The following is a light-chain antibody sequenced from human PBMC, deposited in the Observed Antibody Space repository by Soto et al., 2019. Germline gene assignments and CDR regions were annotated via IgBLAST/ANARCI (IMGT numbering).Light chain of an antibody. CDR3: MQPRHWPWT. Sequence: DVVMTQSPLSLLVTLGQPASISCRSSQTLEYSDGNTYLNLFQQRPGQSPRRLIYKVSNRDSGVPDRFSGSGSGTDFTLKISRVEAEDVGIYYCMQPRHWPWTFGPGTKVEIK. CDR2: KVS. J-gene: IGKJ1*01. CDR1: QTLEYSDGNTY. V-gene: IGKV2-30*01.